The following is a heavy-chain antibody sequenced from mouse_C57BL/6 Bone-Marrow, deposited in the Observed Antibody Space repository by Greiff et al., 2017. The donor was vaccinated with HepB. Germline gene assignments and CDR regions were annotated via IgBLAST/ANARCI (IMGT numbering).Heavy chain of an antibody. V-gene: IGHV1-42*01. CDR3: ARRNYYGRGDYFDY. CDR2: INPSTGGT. Sequence: VQLQQSGPELVKPGASVKISCKASGYSFTGYYMNWVKQSPEKSLEWIGEINPSTGGTTYNQKFKAKATLTVDKSSSTAYMQLKSLTSEDSAVYYCARRNYYGRGDYFDYWGQGTTLTVSS. J-gene: IGHJ2*01. CDR1: GYSFTGYY. D-gene: IGHD1-1*01.